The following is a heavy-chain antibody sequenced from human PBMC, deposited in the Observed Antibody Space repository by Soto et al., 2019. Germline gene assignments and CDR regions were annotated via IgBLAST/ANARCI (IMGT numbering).Heavy chain of an antibody. CDR2: ISGSGGST. V-gene: IGHV3-23*01. Sequence: GGSLRLSCAASGFTFRSYAMSWVRQAPGEGLEWVSAISGSGGSTYYADSVKGRFTISRDNSKNTLYLQMNSLRAEDTAVYYCAKDPVYYYGSGSYPNLFDYWGQGTLVTVSS. D-gene: IGHD3-10*01. J-gene: IGHJ4*02. CDR1: GFTFRSYA. CDR3: AKDPVYYYGSGSYPNLFDY.